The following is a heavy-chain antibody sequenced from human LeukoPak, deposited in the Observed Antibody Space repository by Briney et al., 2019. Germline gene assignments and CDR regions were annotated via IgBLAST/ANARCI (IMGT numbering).Heavy chain of an antibody. J-gene: IGHJ5*02. V-gene: IGHV4-59*01. CDR2: IYYSGST. CDR1: GGSINNNY. CDR3: ARSGSGAFNWFDP. Sequence: SGTLSLTCTVSGGSINNNYWSWIRQPPGKGLEWIGSIYYSGSTDYKSSLKSRITISVDASKNQFSLRLSSVTAADTAVYYCARSGSGAFNWFDPWGQGTLVTVSS. D-gene: IGHD6-19*01.